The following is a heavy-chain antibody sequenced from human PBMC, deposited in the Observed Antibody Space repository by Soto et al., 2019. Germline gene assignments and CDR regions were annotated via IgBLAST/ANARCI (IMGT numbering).Heavy chain of an antibody. CDR3: ARDGPYCSGGSCYLYYYYGMDV. Sequence: SETLSLTCTVSGGSISSGGYYWSWIRRHPGKGLEWIGYIYYSGSTYYNPSLKSRVTISVDTSKNQFSLKLSSVTAADTAVYYCARDGPYCSGGSCYLYYYYGMDVWGQGTTVTVSS. CDR1: GGSISSGGYY. D-gene: IGHD2-15*01. J-gene: IGHJ6*02. V-gene: IGHV4-31*03. CDR2: IYYSGST.